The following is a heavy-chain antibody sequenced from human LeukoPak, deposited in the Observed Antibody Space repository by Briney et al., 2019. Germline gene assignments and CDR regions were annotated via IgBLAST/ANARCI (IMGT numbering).Heavy chain of an antibody. CDR3: ARQEYCSGGSCYTWFDP. V-gene: IGHV5-51*01. CDR1: GYIINNYW. Sequence: GESLKISCKGSGYIINNYWIGWVRQLPGKGLEWMGIIYPADSDIRYSPSFQGQVTISADKSISTAYLQWSSLKASDTAMYYCARQEYCSGGSCYTWFDPWGQGTLVTVSS. CDR2: IYPADSDI. J-gene: IGHJ5*02. D-gene: IGHD2-15*01.